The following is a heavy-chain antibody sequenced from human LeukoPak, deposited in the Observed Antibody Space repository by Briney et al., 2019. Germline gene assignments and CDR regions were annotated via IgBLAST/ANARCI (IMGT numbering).Heavy chain of an antibody. CDR3: ASICSGGSCCTRNFDY. V-gene: IGHV1-2*06. Sequence: GASVKVSCKASGYTFTGYYMHWVRQAPGQGLEWMGRINPNSGGTNFAQKFQGRVTMTRDTSISTAYMELSRLRSDDTAVYYCASICSGGSCCTRNFDYWGQGTLVTVSS. D-gene: IGHD2-15*01. CDR1: GYTFTGYY. J-gene: IGHJ4*02. CDR2: INPNSGGT.